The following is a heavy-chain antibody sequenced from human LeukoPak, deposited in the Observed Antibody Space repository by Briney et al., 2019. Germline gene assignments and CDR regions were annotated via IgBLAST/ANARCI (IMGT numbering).Heavy chain of an antibody. Sequence: SETLSLTCTVFGGYISNYYWSWIRQPPGKGLEWIGYIYYSGTTKYNPALKSRVTISIDTSKNQFSLKLSFVTAADTAVYYCARHYGDNDSPDYWGQGTLVTVSS. CDR2: IYYSGTT. CDR3: ARHYGDNDSPDY. V-gene: IGHV4-59*01. CDR1: GGYISNYY. J-gene: IGHJ4*02. D-gene: IGHD4-23*01.